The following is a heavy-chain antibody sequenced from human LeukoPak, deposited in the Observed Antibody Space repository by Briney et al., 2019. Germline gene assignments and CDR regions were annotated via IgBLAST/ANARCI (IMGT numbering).Heavy chain of an antibody. J-gene: IGHJ4*02. CDR2: IYYSGSA. D-gene: IGHD2-8*01. CDR3: ARGRGLQLIAF. CDR1: GDSSRSYF. Sequence: PSETLSLTCTGSGDSSRSYFWSWIRQSPGKGLEWIGYIYYSGSANYNPSLKSRVTISVDTSKDKFSLKMSSVTAADTAVYYCARGRGLQLIAFWGQGTRVTVS. V-gene: IGHV4-59*01.